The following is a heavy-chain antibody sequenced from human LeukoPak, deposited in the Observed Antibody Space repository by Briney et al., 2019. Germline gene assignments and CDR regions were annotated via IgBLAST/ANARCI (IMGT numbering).Heavy chain of an antibody. V-gene: IGHV3-73*01. CDR1: GLTFRDPA. D-gene: IGHD3-22*01. J-gene: IGHJ3*02. Sequence: GGSLRLSCAASGLTFRDPAMHWVRQASGKGLEWVGRIRNKAKSYATAYAASVKGRFTISRDDSKNTAYLQMNSLKTEDTAVYYCSHYYDSRGYYGAFDIWGQGTMVTVSS. CDR3: SHYYDSRGYYGAFDI. CDR2: IRNKAKSYAT.